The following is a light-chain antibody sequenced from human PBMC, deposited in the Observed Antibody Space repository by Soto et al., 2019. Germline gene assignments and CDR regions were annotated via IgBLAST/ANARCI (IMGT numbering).Light chain of an antibody. CDR2: SNN. CDR1: SSNIGSHT. V-gene: IGLV1-44*01. J-gene: IGLJ2*01. Sequence: QSVLTQPPSASGTPGQRITISCSGSSSNIGSHTVNWHQQVPGTAPKLLIYSNNERPSGVTNRFSGSKSGNTASLTISGLQAEDEADYYCSSYASSNTVVFGGGTKLTVL. CDR3: SSYASSNTVV.